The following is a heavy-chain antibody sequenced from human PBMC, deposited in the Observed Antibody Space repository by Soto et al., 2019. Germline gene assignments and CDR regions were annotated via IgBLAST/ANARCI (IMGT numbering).Heavy chain of an antibody. CDR1: GFSVHTKY. D-gene: IGHD3-22*01. J-gene: IGHJ4*02. CDR3: AKELHDSSGSPMYYFDS. Sequence: TGGSLRPSRAAPGFSVHTKYISWGRPAPGEGLEWVSVIFTGGDTYSADSVKGRFTMSRDNSKTTLYLQMNSLRAEDTAVYYCAKELHDSSGSPMYYFDSWGPGTLVTVSS. CDR2: IFTGGDT. V-gene: IGHV3-53*01.